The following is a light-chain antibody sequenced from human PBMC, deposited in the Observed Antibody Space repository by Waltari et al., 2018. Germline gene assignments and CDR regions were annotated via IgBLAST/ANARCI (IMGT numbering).Light chain of an antibody. CDR3: QQYNSFPYS. V-gene: IGKV1-5*01. CDR1: QNTYTW. Sequence: DIQLTQSPSTLSASVGDRVTITCRASQNTYTWLAWYQQKPGKAPKLLMFDASSLERGVSSRFSGSGSGTECTLTISSLQPDDSATYYCQQYNSFPYSFGQGTKVEIK. CDR2: DAS. J-gene: IGKJ2*01.